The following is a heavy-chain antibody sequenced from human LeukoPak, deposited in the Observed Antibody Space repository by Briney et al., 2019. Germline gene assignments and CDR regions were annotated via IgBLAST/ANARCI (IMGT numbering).Heavy chain of an antibody. CDR2: IYYSGST. J-gene: IGHJ4*02. Sequence: PSETLSLTCTVSGGSISSSSYYWGWIRQPPGKGLEWIGSIYYSGSTYYNPSLKSRVTISVDTSKNQFSLKLSSVTAADTAVYYCARSGPRTGTTNWGQGTLVTVSS. CDR1: GGSISSSSYY. CDR3: ARSGPRTGTTN. V-gene: IGHV4-39*07. D-gene: IGHD1-1*01.